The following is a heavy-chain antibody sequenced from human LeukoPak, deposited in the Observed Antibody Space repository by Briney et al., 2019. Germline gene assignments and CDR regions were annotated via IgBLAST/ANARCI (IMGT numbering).Heavy chain of an antibody. CDR1: GGSISSGSYC. D-gene: IGHD6-19*01. J-gene: IGHJ4*02. CDR3: ARESSSGWYGYYFDY. V-gene: IGHV4-61*02. Sequence: SQTLSLTCTVSGGSISSGSYCWSWIRQPAGKGLERIGRIYTSGSTNYNPSLKSRVTISVDTSKNQFSLKLSSVTAADTAVYYCARESSSGWYGYYFDYWGQGTLVTVSS. CDR2: IYTSGST.